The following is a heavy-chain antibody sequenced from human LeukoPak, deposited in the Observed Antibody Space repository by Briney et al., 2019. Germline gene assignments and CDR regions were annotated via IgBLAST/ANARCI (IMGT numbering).Heavy chain of an antibody. CDR3: VKGGYDYIEVAYFDF. V-gene: IGHV3-23*01. CDR2: IIASSGAT. D-gene: IGHD5-12*01. J-gene: IGHJ4*02. Sequence: PGGSLRLSCAASGFSFNNYAMSWVRQAPGKGLEWVSIIIASSGATFYADSVKGRFTISRDTSKNTLHLQLNSLRLEDTAVYYCVKGGYDYIEVAYFDFWGQGTLVTVSS. CDR1: GFSFNNYA.